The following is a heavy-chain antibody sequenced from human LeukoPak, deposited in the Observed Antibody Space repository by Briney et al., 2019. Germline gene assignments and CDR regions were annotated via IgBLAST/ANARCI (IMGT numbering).Heavy chain of an antibody. CDR1: GASVSSTTYS. Sequence: PSETLSLTCTVSGASVSSTTYSWVWIRQPPGRGLDWIGIIYYSGGTYYNASLKSRVTISVATSRNQFSLKLSSVTAADTAVYFCARFNFGNIAAHIDYWGQGILVTVSS. CDR3: ARFNFGNIAAHIDY. CDR2: IYYSGGT. V-gene: IGHV4-39*01. J-gene: IGHJ4*02. D-gene: IGHD3-3*01.